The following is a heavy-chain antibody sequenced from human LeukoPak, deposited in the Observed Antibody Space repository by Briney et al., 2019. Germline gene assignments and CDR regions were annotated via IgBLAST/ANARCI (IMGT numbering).Heavy chain of an antibody. V-gene: IGHV1-2*02. CDR1: GYTFTGYY. J-gene: IGHJ6*03. CDR2: INPNSGGT. CDR3: ARDIAAAGKDYYYYMDV. Sequence: GASVKVSCKASGYTFTGYYMHWVRQAPGQGLEWMGWINPNSGGTNYAQKFQGRVTMTRDTFISTASVELGRLRSDDKAVYYFARDIAAAGKDYYYYMDVCGKGATGTVSS. D-gene: IGHD6-13*01.